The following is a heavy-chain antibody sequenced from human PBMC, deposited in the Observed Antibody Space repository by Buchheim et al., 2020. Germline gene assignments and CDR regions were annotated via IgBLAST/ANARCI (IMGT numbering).Heavy chain of an antibody. D-gene: IGHD2-2*01. Sequence: EVQLVESGGGLVQPGGSLRLSCAASGFTFSSYSMNWVRQAPGKGLEWVSYISSSSSTIYYADSVKGRFTISRDNAKNSLYLQINSLRAENTAVYYCARERVVPAARCFDYWGQGTL. CDR1: GFTFSSYS. V-gene: IGHV3-48*01. J-gene: IGHJ4*02. CDR3: ARERVVPAARCFDY. CDR2: ISSSSSTI.